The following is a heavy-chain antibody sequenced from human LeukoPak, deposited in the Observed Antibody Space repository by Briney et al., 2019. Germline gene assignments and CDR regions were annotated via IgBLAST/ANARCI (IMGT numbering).Heavy chain of an antibody. J-gene: IGHJ2*01. CDR2: IYSGGST. Sequence: GGSLRLSCAASGFTVSSNYMSWVRQAPGKGLEWVSVIYSGGSTYYADSVKGRFTISRDNSKNTLYLQMNSLRAEDTAVYYCARARDYDILTGYYSGWYLDLWGRGTLVTVSS. D-gene: IGHD3-9*01. CDR3: ARARDYDILTGYYSGWYLDL. V-gene: IGHV3-53*01. CDR1: GFTVSSNY.